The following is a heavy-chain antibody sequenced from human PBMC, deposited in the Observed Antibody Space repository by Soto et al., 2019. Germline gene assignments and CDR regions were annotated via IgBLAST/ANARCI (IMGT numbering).Heavy chain of an antibody. V-gene: IGHV1-69*06. CDR1: VGTFSSYA. D-gene: IGHD3-10*01. CDR3: AGVYGSGSYYKPYYYYGMDV. CDR2: IIPIFGTA. J-gene: IGHJ6*02. Sequence: QVQLVQSGAEVKKPGSSVKVSCKASVGTFSSYAISWVRQAPGQALEWMGGIIPIFGTANYAQKFQGRVTITADKSKRTAYMELSSLRSEDTDVYYCAGVYGSGSYYKPYYYYGMDVWDQGTTVTVSS.